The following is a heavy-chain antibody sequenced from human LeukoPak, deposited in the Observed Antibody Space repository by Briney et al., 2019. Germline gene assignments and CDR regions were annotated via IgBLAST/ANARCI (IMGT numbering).Heavy chain of an antibody. CDR3: ARVTGYVIEDYFDY. Sequence: PSETLSLTCTVSGYSISSGYYWGWIRQPPGKGLEWIGSIYHSGSTYYNPSLKSRVTISVDTSKNQFSLKLSSVTAADTAVYYCARVTGYVIEDYFDYWGQGTLVTVSS. V-gene: IGHV4-38-2*02. J-gene: IGHJ4*02. CDR2: IYHSGST. CDR1: GYSISSGYY. D-gene: IGHD3-22*01.